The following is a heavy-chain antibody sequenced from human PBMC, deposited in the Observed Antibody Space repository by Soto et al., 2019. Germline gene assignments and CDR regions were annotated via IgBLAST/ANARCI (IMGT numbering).Heavy chain of an antibody. V-gene: IGHV1-69*01. CDR2: IIPIFGTA. J-gene: IGHJ6*02. CDR1: GGTFSSYA. Sequence: QVQLVQSGAEVKKPGSSVKVSCKASGGTFSSYAISWVRQAPGQGLEWMGGIIPIFGTANYAQKFQGRVTITADEYTSAAYMELSSLRSEDTAVYYCARFGGSLFPYYYCGMDVWGRGTTVTVSS. D-gene: IGHD3-10*01. CDR3: ARFGGSLFPYYYCGMDV.